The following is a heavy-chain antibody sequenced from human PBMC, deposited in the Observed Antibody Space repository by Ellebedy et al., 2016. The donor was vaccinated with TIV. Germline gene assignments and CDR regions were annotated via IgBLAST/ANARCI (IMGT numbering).Heavy chain of an antibody. CDR2: IRKDGSEQ. D-gene: IGHD3-10*01. V-gene: IGHV3-7*01. Sequence: GGSLRLSCAASGFTFSGYIMGWVRQAPGKGLEWVANIRKDGSEQYYVDSVRVRFTISRDNAKNSLYLQMNSLRAEDTSVYFCVRGGVYNFDHWGQGILVTVSS. J-gene: IGHJ4*02. CDR1: GFTFSGYI. CDR3: VRGGVYNFDH.